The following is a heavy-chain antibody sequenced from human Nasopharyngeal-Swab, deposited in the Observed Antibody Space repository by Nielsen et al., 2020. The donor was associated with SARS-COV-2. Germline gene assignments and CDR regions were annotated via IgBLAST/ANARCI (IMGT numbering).Heavy chain of an antibody. CDR3: ARGIIDYVVVTAQYYFDY. D-gene: IGHD2-21*02. CDR2: IYYSGST. J-gene: IGHJ4*02. V-gene: IGHV4-39*07. Sequence: WIRQPPGKGLEWIGSIYYSGSTYYNPSLKSRVTISVDTSKNQFSLKLSSVTAADTAVYYCARGIIDYVVVTAQYYFDYWGQGTLVTVSS.